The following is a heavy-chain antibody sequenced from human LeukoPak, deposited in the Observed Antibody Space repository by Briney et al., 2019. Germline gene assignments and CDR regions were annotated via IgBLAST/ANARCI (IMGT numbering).Heavy chain of an antibody. CDR3: ASSSDIVVVPAAIGY. V-gene: IGHV1-69*05. CDR2: IIPISGTT. J-gene: IGHJ4*02. Sequence: SVKVSCKTSGGTFTSYAITWVRQAPGQGLEWMGKIIPISGTTNYAQKFQGRVTMTRDTSTSTVYMELSSLRSEDTAVYYCASSSDIVVVPAAIGYWGQGTLVTVSS. D-gene: IGHD2-2*01. CDR1: GGTFTSYA.